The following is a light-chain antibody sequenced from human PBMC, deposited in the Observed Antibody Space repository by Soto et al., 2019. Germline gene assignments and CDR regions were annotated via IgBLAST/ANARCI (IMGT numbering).Light chain of an antibody. CDR1: QSISSW. CDR2: KAS. CDR3: QQYDGYSPQT. J-gene: IGKJ1*01. Sequence: DIQMTQSPSTLSASVGDRVTITCRASQSISSWLAWYQQKPGKAPNLLIHKASHLESGVPSRFSGSGSGTEFTLTINGLQPDDFATYYCQQYDGYSPQTFGQGTKVDI. V-gene: IGKV1-5*03.